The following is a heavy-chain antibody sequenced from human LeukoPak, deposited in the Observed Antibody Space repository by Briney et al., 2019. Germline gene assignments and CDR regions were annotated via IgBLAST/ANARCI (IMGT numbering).Heavy chain of an antibody. J-gene: IGHJ4*02. Sequence: GGSLRLSCAASGFTFSNYWMSWVRQAPGKGLEWVANMKQDGSETYYVDSVKGRFTISRDNAKNTLYLQMNSLRAEDTAVYYCAKDRASSGCDYWGQGTLVTVSS. CDR1: GFTFSNYW. CDR2: MKQDGSET. CDR3: AKDRASSGCDY. D-gene: IGHD6-19*01. V-gene: IGHV3-7*01.